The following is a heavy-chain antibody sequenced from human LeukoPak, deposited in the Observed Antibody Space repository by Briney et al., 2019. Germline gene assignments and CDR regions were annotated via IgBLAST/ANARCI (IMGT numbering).Heavy chain of an antibody. J-gene: IGHJ6*03. Sequence: GRSLRLSRTASGFTFGDHAMSWVRQAPGKGLEWLSLIRAKTFGGASEYAASVKGRFTISRDDSKSIAYLQMDSLTTEDTAVYYCTRDSLYCSTSTCYGSSAIFYYYMDAWGKGTMVTVSS. CDR2: IRAKTFGGAS. CDR1: GFTFGDHA. CDR3: TRDSLYCSTSTCYGSSAIFYYYMDA. V-gene: IGHV3-49*04. D-gene: IGHD2-2*01.